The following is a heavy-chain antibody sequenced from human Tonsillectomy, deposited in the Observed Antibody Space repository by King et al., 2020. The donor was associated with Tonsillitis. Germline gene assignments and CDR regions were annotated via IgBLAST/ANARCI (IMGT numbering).Heavy chain of an antibody. Sequence: QGQLVQSGAEVKKPGASVKVSCKASGYSFTSYDVNWVRQAPGQGLEWMAWMNPNSGNTGYAETFRGRVIVSRDTSTATAYMELSGLTSEDTAVYYCARGGGDYVSGRLHRGPLDSWGQGTLVTVSS. J-gene: IGHJ4*02. V-gene: IGHV1-8*02. CDR3: ARGGGDYVSGRLHRGPLDS. CDR1: GYSFTSYD. D-gene: IGHD3-10*02. CDR2: MNPNSGNT.